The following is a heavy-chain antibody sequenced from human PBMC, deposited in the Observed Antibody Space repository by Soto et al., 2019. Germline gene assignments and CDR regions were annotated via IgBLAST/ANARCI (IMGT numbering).Heavy chain of an antibody. D-gene: IGHD6-6*01. CDR1: GGSFSGYY. V-gene: IGHV4-34*01. CDR3: ARIRIAARPFDY. J-gene: IGHJ4*02. Sequence: SETLSLTCAVYGGSFSGYYWSWIRQPPGKGLEWIGEINHSGSTNYNPSLKSRVTISVDTSKNQFSLKLSSVTAADTAVYYCARIRIAARPFDYWGQGTLVTVSS. CDR2: INHSGST.